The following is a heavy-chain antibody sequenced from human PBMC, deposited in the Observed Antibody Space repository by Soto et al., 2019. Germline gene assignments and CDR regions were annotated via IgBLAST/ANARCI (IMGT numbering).Heavy chain of an antibody. CDR3: ARDRSEWRVAATPGFDY. D-gene: IGHD2-15*01. Sequence: QVQLVQSGAEVKKPGSSVKVSCKASGGTFSSYAISWVRQAPGQWLEWMGGIIPIFGTANYAQKFQGRVTITADESTSTAYMELSSLRSEDTAVYYCARDRSEWRVAATPGFDYWGQGTLVTVSS. CDR1: GGTFSSYA. V-gene: IGHV1-69*01. CDR2: IIPIFGTA. J-gene: IGHJ4*02.